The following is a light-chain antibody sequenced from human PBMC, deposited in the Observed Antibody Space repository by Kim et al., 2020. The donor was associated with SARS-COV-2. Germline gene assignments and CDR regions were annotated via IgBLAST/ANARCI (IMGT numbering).Light chain of an antibody. CDR2: RNN. V-gene: IGLV1-44*01. J-gene: IGLJ2*01. Sequence: GQRVTVSDSGSTSNIVSNTVTCYPQLPGTAPNLPIYRNNQRPSGVPDRFSGSKSGTSASLAISGLQSEDEADYYCAAWDDSLNGPVFGGGTELTVL. CDR3: AAWDDSLNGPV. CDR1: TSNIVSNT.